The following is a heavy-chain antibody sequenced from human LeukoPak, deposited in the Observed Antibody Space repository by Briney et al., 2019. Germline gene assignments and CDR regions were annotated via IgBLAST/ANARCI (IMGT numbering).Heavy chain of an antibody. Sequence: ASVKVSCKASGGTFSSYAISRVRQAPGQGLEWMGRIIPILGIANYAQKFQGRVTITADKSTSTAYMELSSLRSEDTAVYYCARVYYYGSGSYPFDPWGQGTLVTVSS. D-gene: IGHD3-10*01. CDR2: IIPILGIA. CDR3: ARVYYYGSGSYPFDP. J-gene: IGHJ5*02. CDR1: GGTFSSYA. V-gene: IGHV1-69*04.